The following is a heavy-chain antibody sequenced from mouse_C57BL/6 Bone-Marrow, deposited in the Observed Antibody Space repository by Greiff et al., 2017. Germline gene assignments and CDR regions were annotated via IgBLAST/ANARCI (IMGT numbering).Heavy chain of an antibody. Sequence: QVQLQQPGAELVKPGASVKMSCKASGYTFTSYWITWVKQRPGQGLEWIGDIYPGSGSTNYNEKFKSKATLTVDTSSSTAYMQLSSLTSEASAVYYCARRGLPYDYDDAMDYWGQGTSVTVSS. J-gene: IGHJ4*01. D-gene: IGHD2-4*01. CDR2: IYPGSGST. CDR1: GYTFTSYW. V-gene: IGHV1-55*01. CDR3: ARRGLPYDYDDAMDY.